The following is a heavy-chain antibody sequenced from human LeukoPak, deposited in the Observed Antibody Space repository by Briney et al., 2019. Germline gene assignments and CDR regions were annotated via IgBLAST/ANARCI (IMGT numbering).Heavy chain of an antibody. CDR3: ARTIAVEQQLAKGEMATNLVYYYYGMDV. D-gene: IGHD5-24*01. V-gene: IGHV3-21*01. CDR1: GFTFSSYS. J-gene: IGHJ6*02. CDR2: ISSSSSYI. Sequence: GGSLRLSCAASGFTFSSYSMNWVRQAPGKGLEWVSSISSSSSYIYYADSVKGRFTISRDNAKNSLYLQMNSLRAEDTAVYYWARTIAVEQQLAKGEMATNLVYYYYGMDVWGQGTTVTVSS.